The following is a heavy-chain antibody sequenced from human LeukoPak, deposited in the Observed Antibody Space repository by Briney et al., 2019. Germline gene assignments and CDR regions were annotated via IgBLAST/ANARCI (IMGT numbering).Heavy chain of an antibody. CDR1: GVSISSTTYY. Sequence: SETLSLTCTVSGVSISSTTYYWGWIRQSPGKGLEWIGTIYYSGSTYYNPSLKSRVTISVDTSKNQFSLKVNSVTAADTAVYYCARDDVKGYFDWTEGGQGTQVTVSS. V-gene: IGHV4-39*07. CDR3: ARDDVKGYFDWTE. CDR2: IYYSGST. D-gene: IGHD3-9*01. J-gene: IGHJ4*02.